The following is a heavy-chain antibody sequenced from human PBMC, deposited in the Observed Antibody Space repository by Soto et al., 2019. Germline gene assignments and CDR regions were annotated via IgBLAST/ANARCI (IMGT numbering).Heavy chain of an antibody. CDR3: ARGNWNFDS. Sequence: QLQLQESGPGLVKPSETLSLICNVSGGSVSSGGYYWAWIRQPPGKGLEWIASIHYSGISYYNPSLKSKLLISLDTSKNQSSLYLNSVTAADTAVYHCARGNWNFDSWGQGTLVTVSS. V-gene: IGHV4-39*01. CDR1: GGSVSSGGYY. D-gene: IGHD3-3*01. CDR2: IHYSGIS. J-gene: IGHJ4*02.